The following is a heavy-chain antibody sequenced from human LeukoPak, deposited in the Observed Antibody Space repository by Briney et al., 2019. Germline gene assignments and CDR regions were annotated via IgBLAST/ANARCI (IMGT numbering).Heavy chain of an antibody. D-gene: IGHD2-2*01. Sequence: VSVKVSCKASGYSFTGYYMHWVRQAPGQGLEWMGWINPNSGGTNYAQKFQGRVTMTRDTSISTAYMELSRLRSDDTAVYYCARDLGDIVVVPAAIWFDPWGQGTLVTVSS. CDR1: GYSFTGYY. J-gene: IGHJ5*02. CDR2: INPNSGGT. CDR3: ARDLGDIVVVPAAIWFDP. V-gene: IGHV1-2*02.